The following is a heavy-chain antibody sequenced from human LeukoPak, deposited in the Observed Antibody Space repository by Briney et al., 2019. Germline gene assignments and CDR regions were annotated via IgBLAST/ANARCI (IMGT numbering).Heavy chain of an antibody. CDR1: GFTFSSYS. D-gene: IGHD2/OR15-2a*01. CDR2: IKEDGSEK. CDR3: VKNQH. Sequence: GGSLRLSCAASGFTFSSYSMNWVRQAPGKGLEWVANIKEDGSEKYYVDSVKGRFTISRDNADNSLYLQMNSLRTEDTAVYYCVKNQHWGQGTLVTVSS. V-gene: IGHV3-7*01. J-gene: IGHJ4*02.